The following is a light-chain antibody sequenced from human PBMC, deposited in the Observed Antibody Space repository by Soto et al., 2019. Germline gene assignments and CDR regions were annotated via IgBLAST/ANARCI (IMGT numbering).Light chain of an antibody. J-gene: IGKJ3*01. Sequence: EIVLTQSPATLSLSPGERAILSCRASQNVNRYLGWYQQKPGQAPRLLIYDATNRATGIPARFSGSGSGTDVSLTISSLEPEDFAVYYCHHRVNWPTFGPGTKVDMK. V-gene: IGKV3-11*01. CDR1: QNVNRY. CDR3: HHRVNWPT. CDR2: DAT.